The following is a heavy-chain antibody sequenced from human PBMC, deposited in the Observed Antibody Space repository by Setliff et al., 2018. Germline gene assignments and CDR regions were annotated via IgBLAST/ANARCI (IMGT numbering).Heavy chain of an antibody. J-gene: IGHJ4*02. CDR2: IYHDGPSV. CDR1: GVSINSLNW. Sequence: PSETLSLTCAVSGVSINSLNWWSWVRQPPGKGLEWIGEIYHDGPSVHYNPSLKSRVTMSVDKSKNQFSLKLRSVAAADTAVYYCVRDAGDGRYHSDSWGQGILVTVSS. D-gene: IGHD3-16*01. CDR3: VRDAGDGRYHSDS. V-gene: IGHV4-4*02.